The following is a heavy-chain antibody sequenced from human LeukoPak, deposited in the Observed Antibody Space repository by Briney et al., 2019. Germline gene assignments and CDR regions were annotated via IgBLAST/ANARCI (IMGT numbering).Heavy chain of an antibody. Sequence: KPSETLSLTCIVSGGSITSYYWSWIRQPPGKGLEWIGNIYYSGRTNYNPSLKSRVTISVDTSKNQFSLKLSSVTAADTAVYYCARNNDFWSGFDYWGQGTLVTVSS. CDR1: GGSITSYY. D-gene: IGHD3-3*01. J-gene: IGHJ4*02. V-gene: IGHV4-59*01. CDR3: ARNNDFWSGFDY. CDR2: IYYSGRT.